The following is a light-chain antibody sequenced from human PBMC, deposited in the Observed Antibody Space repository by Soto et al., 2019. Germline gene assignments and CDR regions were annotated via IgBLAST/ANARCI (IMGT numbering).Light chain of an antibody. CDR2: DAS. Sequence: DIQMPQSPSSLSASVGDRVTITCQARPDISNYLSWYQQKPGKAPKLLIYDASNLETGVPSRFSGSGSGTDFTFTISILQPKDIPTYDCQHYDNPALTFGGGTKVEIK. CDR1: PDISNY. J-gene: IGKJ4*01. CDR3: QHYDNPALT. V-gene: IGKV1-33*01.